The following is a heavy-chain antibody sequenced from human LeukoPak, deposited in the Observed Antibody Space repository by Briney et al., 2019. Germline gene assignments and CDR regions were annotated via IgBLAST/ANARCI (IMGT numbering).Heavy chain of an antibody. J-gene: IGHJ4*02. CDR2: INTNTGNP. Sequence: GASVKVSCKASGYTFTSYDISWVRQAPGQGLEWMGWINTNTGNPTYAQGFTGRFVFSMDTSVSTAYLQISSLKAEDTAVYYCARGAVLMVYATPLGYWGQGTLVTVSS. V-gene: IGHV7-4-1*02. D-gene: IGHD2-8*01. CDR1: GYTFTSYD. CDR3: ARGAVLMVYATPLGY.